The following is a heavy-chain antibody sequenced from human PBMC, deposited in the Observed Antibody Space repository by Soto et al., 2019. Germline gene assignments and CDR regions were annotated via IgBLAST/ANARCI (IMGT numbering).Heavy chain of an antibody. Sequence: GGSLRLSCAASGFTFSDHYMNWVRQAPGKGLEWVGRSRNKGNSYTTEHAASVEGRYTLSRDHSRNSLYLQMTSLKTENTAGYYCTASCGDYRSFDYWGLGTLVIVSS. J-gene: IGHJ4*02. CDR3: TASCGDYRSFDY. CDR1: GFTFSDHY. D-gene: IGHD2-21*02. V-gene: IGHV3-72*01. CDR2: SRNKGNSYTT.